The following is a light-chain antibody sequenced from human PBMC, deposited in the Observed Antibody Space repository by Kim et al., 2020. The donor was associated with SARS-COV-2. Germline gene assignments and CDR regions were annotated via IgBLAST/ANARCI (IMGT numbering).Light chain of an antibody. Sequence: QSITISCTGTSRDVGGYNYVSWYQQHPGKAPKLMIFDVTKRPSGVSSRFSGSKSDNTASLTISGLQAEDEADYYCSSYASSDTLLFGGGTK. CDR2: DVT. CDR1: SRDVGGYNY. V-gene: IGLV2-14*03. J-gene: IGLJ2*01. CDR3: SSYASSDTLL.